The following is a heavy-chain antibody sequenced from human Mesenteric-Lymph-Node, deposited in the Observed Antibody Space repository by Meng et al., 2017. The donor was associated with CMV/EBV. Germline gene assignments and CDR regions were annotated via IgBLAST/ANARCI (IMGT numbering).Heavy chain of an antibody. V-gene: IGHV3-11*01. D-gene: IGHD2-2*01. CDR2: ISSSGSIT. J-gene: IGHJ4*02. Sequence: GESLKISCAASGFTFSDYYMSWIRQAPVKGLEWVSYISSSGSITYYADSVRGRFTMSRDNSKNTLYVQMNSLRVEDTAVYYCARCSSTSCRNFDYWGQGTLVTVSS. CDR1: GFTFSDYY. CDR3: ARCSSTSCRNFDY.